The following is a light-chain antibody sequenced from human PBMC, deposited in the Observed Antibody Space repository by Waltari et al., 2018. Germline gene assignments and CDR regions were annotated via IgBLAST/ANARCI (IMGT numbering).Light chain of an antibody. V-gene: IGKV2-40*01. CDR1: QSLLHSNGNTY. CDR3: VQAIAFPWT. CDR2: GGS. Sequence: DIVMTQTPLSLPITPGEPASISCRSSQSLLHSNGNTYLHWYLQKPGQSPQLLIYGGSNRASGVPDRFSGSGSGTDFTLKISKVEAEDVGVYYCVQAIAFPWTFGQGTKVENK. J-gene: IGKJ1*01.